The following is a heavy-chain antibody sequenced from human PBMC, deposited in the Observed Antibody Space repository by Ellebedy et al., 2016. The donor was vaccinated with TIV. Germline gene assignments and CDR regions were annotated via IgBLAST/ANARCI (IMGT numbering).Heavy chain of an antibody. J-gene: IGHJ6*02. CDR2: IIPIFGTA. CDR1: GYTFNSYA. CDR3: ASGRTTISTWHYYGLDV. V-gene: IGHV1-69*13. D-gene: IGHD4-11*01. Sequence: AASVKVSCKASGYTFNSYAISWVRQAPGQGLEWMGGIIPIFGTANYAQKFQGRVTITADESTSTAYMELSSLRSEDTAVYYCASGRTTISTWHYYGLDVWGQGTTVTVSS.